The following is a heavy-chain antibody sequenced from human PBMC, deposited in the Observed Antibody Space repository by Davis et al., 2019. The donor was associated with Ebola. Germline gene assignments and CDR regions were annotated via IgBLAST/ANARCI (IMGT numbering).Heavy chain of an antibody. Sequence: MPSETLSLTCTVSGGSISSYYWSWIRQPPGKGLEWIGYIYYSGSTYYNPSLKSRVTIAIDTSKNQFSLKVISVTAADTAVYYCARHMGHEFSYAIDSWGQGALVTVSS. CDR1: GGSISSYY. J-gene: IGHJ4*02. CDR3: ARHMGHEFSYAIDS. CDR2: IYYSGST. D-gene: IGHD2-2*01. V-gene: IGHV4-59*08.